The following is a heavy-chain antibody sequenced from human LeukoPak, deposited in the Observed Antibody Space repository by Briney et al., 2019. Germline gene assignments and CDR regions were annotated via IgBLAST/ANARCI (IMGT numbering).Heavy chain of an antibody. J-gene: IGHJ4*02. Sequence: PGGSLRLSCAASGFTFDDYAMHWVRQAPGKGLEWVSGISWNSGSIGYADSVKGRFTISRDNAKNSLYLQMNSLKTEDTAVYYCVTYEGVRWGQGTLVTVSS. CDR2: ISWNSGSI. D-gene: IGHD2-8*01. CDR1: GFTFDDYA. V-gene: IGHV3-9*01. CDR3: VTYEGVR.